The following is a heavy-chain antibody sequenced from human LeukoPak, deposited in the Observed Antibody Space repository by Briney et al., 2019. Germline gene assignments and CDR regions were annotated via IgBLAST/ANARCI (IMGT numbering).Heavy chain of an antibody. Sequence: GGSLRLSCAASGFTFSSYAMSWVRQAPGKGLECLSAISGSGGSTYYADSVKGRFTVSRDNSKNTLYLQMNSLRVEDTAIYYCAKDPNGDYVGTFDFWGQGTVVTVSS. D-gene: IGHD4-23*01. V-gene: IGHV3-23*01. CDR3: AKDPNGDYVGTFDF. CDR1: GFTFSSYA. J-gene: IGHJ3*01. CDR2: ISGSGGST.